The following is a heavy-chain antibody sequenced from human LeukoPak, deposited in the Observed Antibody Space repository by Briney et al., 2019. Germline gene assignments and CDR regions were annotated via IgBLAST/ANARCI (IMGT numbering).Heavy chain of an antibody. Sequence: GGSLRLSCEVSGSASGFTFKYCWMGCVRQAPGKGLEWVAVIWYDGSNKYYADSVKGRFTISRDNSKNTLYLQMNSLRAEDTAVYYCARTGTTRSYYYYMDVWGKGTTVTVSS. CDR3: ARTGTTRSYYYYMDV. V-gene: IGHV3-33*08. CDR1: GSASGFTFKYCW. J-gene: IGHJ6*03. D-gene: IGHD1-7*01. CDR2: IWYDGSNK.